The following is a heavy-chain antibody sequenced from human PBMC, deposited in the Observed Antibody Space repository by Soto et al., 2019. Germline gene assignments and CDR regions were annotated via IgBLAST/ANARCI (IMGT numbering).Heavy chain of an antibody. CDR3: ARAGNIWFGEFYGMDV. V-gene: IGHV3-11*01. CDR2: ISSSGSTI. D-gene: IGHD3-10*01. J-gene: IGHJ6*02. Sequence: GESLKISCAASGFTFSDYYMSWIRQAPGKGLEWVSYISSSGSTIYYADSVKGRFTISRDNAKNSLYLQMNSLRAEDTAVYYCARAGNIWFGEFYGMDVWGQGTTVTVSS. CDR1: GFTFSDYY.